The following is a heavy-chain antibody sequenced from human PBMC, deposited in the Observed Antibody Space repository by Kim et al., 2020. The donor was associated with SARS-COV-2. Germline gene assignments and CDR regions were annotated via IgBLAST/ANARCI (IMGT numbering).Heavy chain of an antibody. D-gene: IGHD2-2*01. J-gene: IGHJ4*02. V-gene: IGHV3-23*01. CDR3: AKAPSTSSPYYYDY. Sequence: ADSVKGRLTISRDNSKNTLFLQMNSLRAEDTALYYCAKAPSTSSPYYYDYWGQGTLVTVSS.